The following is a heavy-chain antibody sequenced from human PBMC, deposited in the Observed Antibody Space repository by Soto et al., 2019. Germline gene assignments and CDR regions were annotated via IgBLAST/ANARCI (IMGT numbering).Heavy chain of an antibody. J-gene: IGHJ4*02. CDR2: ITSVGYT. CDR1: GFSFSNYA. CDR3: AKDLIDYSNSYFDY. D-gene: IGHD4-4*01. Sequence: PGGSLRLSCATSGFSFSNYAMSWVRQAPGKGLEWVAAITSVGYTYYVDSLKGRFTISRDNSKNTLYLQMNSLRAEDTAVYYCAKDLIDYSNSYFDYWGQGTRVTVSS. V-gene: IGHV3-23*01.